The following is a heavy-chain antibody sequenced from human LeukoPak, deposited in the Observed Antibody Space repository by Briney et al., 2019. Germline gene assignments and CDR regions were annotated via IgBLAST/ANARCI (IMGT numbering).Heavy chain of an antibody. V-gene: IGHV1-69*13. CDR1: GYTFTSYD. CDR3: ARDRAPYTKYSSSSAFDAFDI. D-gene: IGHD6-6*01. CDR2: IIPIFGTA. J-gene: IGHJ3*02. Sequence: GASVKVSCKASGYTFTSYDINWVRQATGQGLEWMGGIIPIFGTANYAQKFQGRVTITADESTSTAYMELSSLRSEDTAVYYCARDRAPYTKYSSSSAFDAFDIWGQGTMVTVSS.